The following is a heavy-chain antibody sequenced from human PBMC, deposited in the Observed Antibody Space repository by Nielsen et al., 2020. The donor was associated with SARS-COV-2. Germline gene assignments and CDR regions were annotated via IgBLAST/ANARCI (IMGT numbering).Heavy chain of an antibody. CDR2: IIPIFGTA. J-gene: IGHJ6*02. CDR3: ARVYPPFRAVAREYYYYYGMDV. D-gene: IGHD6-19*01. Sequence: SVKVSCKASVGTFSSYAISWVRQAPGQGLAWMGGIIPIFGTANYAQKFQGRVTITADESTSTAYMELSSLRSEDTAVYYCARVYPPFRAVAREYYYYYGMDVWGQGTTVTVPS. V-gene: IGHV1-69*13. CDR1: VGTFSSYA.